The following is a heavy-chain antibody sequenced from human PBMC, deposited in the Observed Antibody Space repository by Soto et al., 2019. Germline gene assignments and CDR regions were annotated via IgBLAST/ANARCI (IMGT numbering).Heavy chain of an antibody. J-gene: IGHJ6*03. CDR1: GFTFSSYA. Sequence: GGSLRLSCAASGFTFSSYAMSWVRQAPGKGLEWVSAISGSGGSTYYADSVKGRFTISRDNSKNTLYLQMNSLRAEDTAVYYCAKVTSSVRGVTSYYYYYMDVWGKGTTVTVSS. D-gene: IGHD3-10*01. CDR2: ISGSGGST. V-gene: IGHV3-23*01. CDR3: AKVTSSVRGVTSYYYYYMDV.